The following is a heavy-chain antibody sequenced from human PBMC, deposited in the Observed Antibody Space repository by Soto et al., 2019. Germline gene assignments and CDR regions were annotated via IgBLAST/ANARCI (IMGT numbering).Heavy chain of an antibody. J-gene: IGHJ4*02. D-gene: IGHD4-4*01. V-gene: IGHV1-69*13. CDR3: AREGSFTVPDY. Sequence: GASVKVACKTSGGTFSSYAMSWVRQAPGQGLEWMGGIIPIFGTANYAQKFQGRVTITADESTSTAYMELSSLRSEDTAVYYCAREGSFTVPDYWGQGTLVTVSS. CDR1: GGTFSSYA. CDR2: IIPIFGTA.